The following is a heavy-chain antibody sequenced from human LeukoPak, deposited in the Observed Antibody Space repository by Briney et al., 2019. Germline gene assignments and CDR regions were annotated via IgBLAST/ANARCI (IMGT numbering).Heavy chain of an antibody. CDR2: INPSGGST. V-gene: IGHV1-46*01. D-gene: IGHD2-21*02. Sequence: ASVKVSCKASGYTFTSYDINWVRQATEQGLEWMGIINPSGGSTSYAQKFQGRVTMTRDMSTSTVYMELSSLRSEDTAVYYCARGGSHIVVVTAIDRWGQGTLVTVSS. J-gene: IGHJ1*01. CDR3: ARGGSHIVVVTAIDR. CDR1: GYTFTSYD.